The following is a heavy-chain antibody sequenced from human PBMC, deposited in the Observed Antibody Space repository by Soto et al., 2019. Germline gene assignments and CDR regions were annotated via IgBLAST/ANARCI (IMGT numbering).Heavy chain of an antibody. V-gene: IGHV4-59*01. J-gene: IGHJ5*02. CDR1: GGSISSCY. CDR2: IYYSGST. Sequence: SETLSLTCTVSGGSISSCYWSWIRQPPGKGLEWIGYIYYSGSTNYNPSLKSRVTISVDTSKNQFSLKLSSVTAADTAVYYCARDGSYDILTGYYTGTWFDPWGQGTLVTVSS. D-gene: IGHD3-9*01. CDR3: ARDGSYDILTGYYTGTWFDP.